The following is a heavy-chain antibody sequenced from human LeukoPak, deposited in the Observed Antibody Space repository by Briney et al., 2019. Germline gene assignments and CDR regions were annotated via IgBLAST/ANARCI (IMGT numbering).Heavy chain of an antibody. CDR3: AKYPRGGRLNDAFDI. D-gene: IGHD2-8*01. J-gene: IGHJ3*02. V-gene: IGHV3-30*18. CDR2: ISYDGSNK. CDR1: GFTFSSYG. Sequence: GRSLRLSCAASGFTFSSYGMHWVRQAPGKGLEWVAVISYDGSNKYYADSVKGRFTISRDNSKNTLYLQMNSLRAEDTAVYYCAKYPRGGRLNDAFDIWGQGTMVTVSS.